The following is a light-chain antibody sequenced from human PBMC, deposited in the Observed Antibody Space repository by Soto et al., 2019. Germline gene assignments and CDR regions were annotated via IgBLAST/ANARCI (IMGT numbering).Light chain of an antibody. CDR2: AAS. CDR3: QQTYRTPST. Sequence: DIQMTQSPSSLSSSVGDIVTITCRASQNINNFLSWFQLKPCKAPKLLIYAASSLQSGAPSRFRGSGSGTDFTLTISSLQPEDFTTYYCQQTYRTPSTFGQGTKVDI. CDR1: QNINNF. V-gene: IGKV1-39*01. J-gene: IGKJ1*01.